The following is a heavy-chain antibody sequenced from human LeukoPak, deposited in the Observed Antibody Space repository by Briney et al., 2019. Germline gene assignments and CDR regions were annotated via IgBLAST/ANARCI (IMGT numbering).Heavy chain of an antibody. V-gene: IGHV3-21*01. D-gene: IGHD3-3*01. CDR2: VSSASSHV. CDR3: ARDLMRFLEWVN. Sequence: PGESLRLSCVASGFSFSTYAMNWVRQAPGKGPEWVSYVSSASSHVYYADSVRGRFIISRDNAKNSLYLQMNSLRAEDTAVYYCARDLMRFLEWVNWGQGTLVTVSS. J-gene: IGHJ4*02. CDR1: GFSFSTYA.